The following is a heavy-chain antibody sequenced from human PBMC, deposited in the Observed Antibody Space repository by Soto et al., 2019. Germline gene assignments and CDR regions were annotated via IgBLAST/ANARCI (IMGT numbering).Heavy chain of an antibody. D-gene: IGHD3-3*01. J-gene: IGHJ5*02. CDR2: IYSSGST. Sequence: PSEPLSLTFTVSGGAISTYYWTWIRQPAGKGLEWIGRIYSSGSTKYNPSLQSRVTMSLDTSNNQFSLRLTSVTAADTAVYYCARGQRFSDWFDPWGQGXLVTVSS. CDR3: ARGQRFSDWFDP. CDR1: GGAISTYY. V-gene: IGHV4-4*07.